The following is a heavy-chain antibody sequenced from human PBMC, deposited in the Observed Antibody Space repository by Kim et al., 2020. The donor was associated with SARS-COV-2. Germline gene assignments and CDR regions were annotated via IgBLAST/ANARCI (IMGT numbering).Heavy chain of an antibody. V-gene: IGHV1-46*01. Sequence: ASVKVSCKASGYTFTSYYMHWVRQAPGQGLEWMGIINPSGGSTSYAQKFQGRVTMTRDASTSTVYMELSSLRSEDTAVYYCARDLNLRGIAVATDYWGQGTLVTVSS. J-gene: IGHJ4*02. CDR1: GYTFTSYY. CDR3: ARDLNLRGIAVATDY. CDR2: INPSGGST. D-gene: IGHD6-19*01.